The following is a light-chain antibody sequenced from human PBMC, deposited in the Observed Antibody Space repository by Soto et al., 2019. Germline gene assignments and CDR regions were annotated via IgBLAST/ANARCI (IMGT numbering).Light chain of an antibody. CDR3: QQYSSWVT. CDR1: QTITSN. J-gene: IGKJ4*01. Sequence: EIVMTQSPVTLSLSPGDTATLSCRASQTITSNLAWYQQKPGQPPRLLIYGASTRATGIPARFSGSGSGTEFTLTITIPQSEDLAVYYCQQYSSWVTFGGGTQLEI. CDR2: GAS. V-gene: IGKV3-15*01.